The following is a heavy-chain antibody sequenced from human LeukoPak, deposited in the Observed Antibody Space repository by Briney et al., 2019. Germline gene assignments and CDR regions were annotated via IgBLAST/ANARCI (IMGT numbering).Heavy chain of an antibody. V-gene: IGHV3-48*03. CDR2: ISSSGSTI. CDR1: GFTFSSYE. Sequence: PGGSLRLSCAASGFTFSSYEMNWVRQAPGKGLEWVSYISSSGSTIYYADSVKGRFTISRDNAKNTLYLQMNNLRADDTALYYCARDGSYKFDYWGQGTLVTVSS. J-gene: IGHJ4*02. CDR3: ARDGSYKFDY. D-gene: IGHD1-26*01.